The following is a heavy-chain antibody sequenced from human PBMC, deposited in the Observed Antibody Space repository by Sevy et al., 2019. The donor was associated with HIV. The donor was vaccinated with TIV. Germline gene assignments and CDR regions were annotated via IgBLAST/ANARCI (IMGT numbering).Heavy chain of an antibody. V-gene: IGHV3-13*01. CDR3: ARDLLFTMIVVVRGNGV. CDR2: IGTAGDT. J-gene: IGHJ6*02. Sequence: GGSLRLSCAASGFTFSSYDMHWVRQATGKGLEWVSAIGTAGDTYYPGSVKGRFTISRENAKNSLYLQINSLRAGDTAVYYCARDLLFTMIVVVRGNGVWGQGTTVTVSS. CDR1: GFTFSSYD. D-gene: IGHD3-22*01.